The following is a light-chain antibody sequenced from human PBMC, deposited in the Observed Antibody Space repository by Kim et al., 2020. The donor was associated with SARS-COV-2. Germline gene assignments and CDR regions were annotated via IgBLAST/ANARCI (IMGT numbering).Light chain of an antibody. CDR1: QSVVSTY. CDR2: GAS. J-gene: IGKJ1*01. CDR3: QAYGRT. V-gene: IGKV3-20*01. Sequence: LSLSPGERANLSCMASQSVVSTYFTWYQQKPGQAPRLLIHGASRRATGIPDRFCGSGSGTDFTLTINRLEPEDFAVYYCQAYGRTFGQGTKVDIK.